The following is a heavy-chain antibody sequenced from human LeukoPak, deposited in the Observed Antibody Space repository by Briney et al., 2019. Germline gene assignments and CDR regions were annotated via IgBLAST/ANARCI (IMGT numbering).Heavy chain of an antibody. J-gene: IGHJ6*02. V-gene: IGHV3-9*01. CDR3: AKSIISEDLGVPGTDYYYYYGMDV. CDR1: GFTFDDYA. Sequence: PGRSLRLSCAVSGFTFDDYAMHWVRQAPGKGLEWVSGISWNSGTIGYADSVKGRFTISRDNAKNSLYLQMKSLRAEDTALYYCAKSIISEDLGVPGTDYYYYYGMDVWGQGTTVTVSS. CDR2: ISWNSGTI. D-gene: IGHD6-19*01.